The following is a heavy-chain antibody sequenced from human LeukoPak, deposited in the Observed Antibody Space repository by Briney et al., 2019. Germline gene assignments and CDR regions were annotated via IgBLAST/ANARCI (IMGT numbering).Heavy chain of an antibody. J-gene: IGHJ6*02. V-gene: IGHV4-59*12. D-gene: IGHD1-26*01. CDR3: ASSNSGSFQYGMDV. CDR1: GGSISSYY. Sequence: SETLSLTCTVSGGSISSYYWSWIRQPPGKGLEWIGYIYYSGSTNYNPSLKSRVTISVDTSKNQFSLKLNSVTAADTAVYYCASSNSGSFQYGMDVWGQGTTVTVSS. CDR2: IYYSGST.